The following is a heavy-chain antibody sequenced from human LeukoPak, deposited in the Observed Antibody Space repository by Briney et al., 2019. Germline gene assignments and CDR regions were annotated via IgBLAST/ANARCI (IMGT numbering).Heavy chain of an antibody. CDR1: GYTFTGYY. CDR2: INPNSGGT. J-gene: IGHJ4*02. V-gene: IGHV1-2*06. D-gene: IGHD3-10*01. CDR3: ARAIGGPIGDPDY. Sequence: ASXKVSCKASGYTFTGYYMHWVRQAPGQGLEWMGRINPNSGGTNYAQKFQGRVTMTRDTSISTAYMELSRLRSDDTAVYYCARAIGGPIGDPDYWGQGTLVTVSS.